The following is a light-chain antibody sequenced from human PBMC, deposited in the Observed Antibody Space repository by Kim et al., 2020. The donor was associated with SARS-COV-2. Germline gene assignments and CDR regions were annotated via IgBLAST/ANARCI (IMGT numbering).Light chain of an antibody. CDR1: QSIGTN. Sequence: VMTQSPATLSLSPGERAILSCRASQSIGTNLAWYHQKPGQAPRLLIYGASTRATGVPARISGSGSGSDFTLTISSLQSGDFGFYYSQQYNNWFPYTFRRENNLEI. J-gene: IGKJ2*01. CDR3: QQYNNWFPYT. V-gene: IGKV3D-15*01. CDR2: GAS.